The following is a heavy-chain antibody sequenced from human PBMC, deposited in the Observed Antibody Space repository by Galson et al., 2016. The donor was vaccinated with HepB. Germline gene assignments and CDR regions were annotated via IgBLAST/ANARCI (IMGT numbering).Heavy chain of an antibody. Sequence: SLRLSCAASGFTFSNYWMHWVRQAPGKELVWVSYIKSDMSTNYADSVKGRFTISRDNAKNTLYLQLNSLRAEDTAVYFCARDYGYGLDVWGKGITVTVSS. J-gene: IGHJ6*04. V-gene: IGHV3-74*01. D-gene: IGHD3-16*01. CDR3: ARDYGYGLDV. CDR1: GFTFSNYW. CDR2: IKSDMST.